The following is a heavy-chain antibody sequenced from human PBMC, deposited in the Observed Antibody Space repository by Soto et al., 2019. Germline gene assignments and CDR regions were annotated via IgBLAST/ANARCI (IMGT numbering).Heavy chain of an antibody. CDR2: IDNDGSGT. Sequence: VQLVESGGGLVEPGGSLRLSCAASGIIFTNSWMPWVRQAAGKGREWVSRIDNDGSGTSYADSVKGRFPISRDNAKNTMYLQMNSLIPENTAVNYCTTVFEYGCQGTLLTVPS. J-gene: IGHJ4*02. CDR1: GIIFTNSW. CDR3: TTVFEY. V-gene: IGHV3-74*01.